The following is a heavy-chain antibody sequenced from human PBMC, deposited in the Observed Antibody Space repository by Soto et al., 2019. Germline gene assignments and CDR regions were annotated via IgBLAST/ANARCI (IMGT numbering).Heavy chain of an antibody. D-gene: IGHD1-1*01. V-gene: IGHV3-23*01. CDR3: AKVMEVYVYYGMDV. CDR1: GFTFSSYA. CDR2: ISGSGGST. J-gene: IGHJ6*02. Sequence: GGSLRLSCAASGFTFSSYAMSWVRQAPGKGLEWVSAISGSGGSTYYADSVKGRFTISRDNSKNTLYLQMNSLRAEDTAVYYCAKVMEVYVYYGMDVWGQGTTVTVSS.